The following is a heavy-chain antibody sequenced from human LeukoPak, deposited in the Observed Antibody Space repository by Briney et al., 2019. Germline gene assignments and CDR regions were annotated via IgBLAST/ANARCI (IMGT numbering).Heavy chain of an antibody. D-gene: IGHD7-27*01. CDR3: ARESITGDRDFDY. Sequence: GGSLRLSCAASGFSFSSYSMNWVRQAPGRGLEWISYISSGSRTIFYADSVKGRFTIFRDNAKNSLYLLMNSLRADDTAVYYCARESITGDRDFDYWGQGTLITASS. CDR2: ISSGSRTI. V-gene: IGHV3-48*01. J-gene: IGHJ4*02. CDR1: GFSFSSYS.